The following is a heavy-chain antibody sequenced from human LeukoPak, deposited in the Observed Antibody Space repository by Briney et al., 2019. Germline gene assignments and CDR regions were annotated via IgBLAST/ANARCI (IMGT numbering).Heavy chain of an antibody. CDR2: ISWDGGST. D-gene: IGHD3-10*01. Sequence: QTGGSLRLSCAASGFTFDDYTMHWVRQAPGKGLEWVSLISWDGGSTYYADSVKGRFTISRDNSKNSLYLQMNSLRTEDTALYFCAKDHYYGSGSYSRWVYFEYWGQGTLVTVSS. CDR3: AKDHYYGSGSYSRWVYFEY. J-gene: IGHJ4*02. V-gene: IGHV3-43*01. CDR1: GFTFDDYT.